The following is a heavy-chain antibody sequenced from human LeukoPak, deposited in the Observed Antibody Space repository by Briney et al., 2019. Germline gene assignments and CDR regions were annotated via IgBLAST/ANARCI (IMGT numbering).Heavy chain of an antibody. Sequence: ASVKVSCKASGGTFSSYGISWVRQAPGQGLEWMGGISPIFGTANYAQKFQGRVTITADESTTTAYMELSSLRSEDTAVYYCARDRGVAPPDTAIFYYRGQGTLVTVSS. J-gene: IGHJ4*02. D-gene: IGHD5-18*01. CDR2: ISPIFGTA. CDR1: GGTFSSYG. CDR3: ARDRGVAPPDTAIFYY. V-gene: IGHV1-69*13.